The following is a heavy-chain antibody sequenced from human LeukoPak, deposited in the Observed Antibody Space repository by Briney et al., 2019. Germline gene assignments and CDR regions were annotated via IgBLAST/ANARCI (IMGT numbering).Heavy chain of an antibody. CDR3: AKHSNDYYDSSGYYYGFFQH. CDR1: GFTFSNYA. V-gene: IGHV3-23*01. J-gene: IGHJ1*01. Sequence: GGSLRLSCAASGFTFSNYAMGWVRQAPGKGLEWVSGISGSGGSAYYADSVKGRFTISRDNSKNTLYLQMNSLRAEDTAVYYCAKHSNDYYDSSGYYYGFFQHWGQGTLVTVSS. D-gene: IGHD3-22*01. CDR2: ISGSGGSA.